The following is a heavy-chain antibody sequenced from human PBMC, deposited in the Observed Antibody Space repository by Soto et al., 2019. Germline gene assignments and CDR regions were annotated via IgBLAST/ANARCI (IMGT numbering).Heavy chain of an antibody. D-gene: IGHD5-12*01. CDR3: AREALDVGGYSGYGYALDI. J-gene: IGHJ3*02. V-gene: IGHV3-11*05. CDR2: ISSSGSYT. Sequence: QVQLVESGGGLVKHGGSLRLSCAASGFTFSDYYMSWIRQAPGKGLEWVSYISSSGSYTNNAASVKGRFTISRDNAKNSLYLQMNSLRAEDTAVDYCAREALDVGGYSGYGYALDIGVQGTMVTV. CDR1: GFTFSDYY.